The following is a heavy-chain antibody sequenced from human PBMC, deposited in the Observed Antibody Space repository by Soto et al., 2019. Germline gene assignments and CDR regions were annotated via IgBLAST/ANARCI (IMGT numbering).Heavy chain of an antibody. V-gene: IGHV1-8*02. CDR2: MNPGSGNT. J-gene: IGHJ6*02. CDR1: GYTFSNYD. CDR3: AREKGGYCGFVTAYSNYGMDV. Sequence: ASVKVSCKASGYTFSNYDINWVRQATGQGPEWMGWMNPGSGNTGYPQKLQGRVTMTTNTSTSTAYMELRSLRSDDTAVYYCAREKGGYCGFVTAYSNYGMDVWGQGTTVTVS. D-gene: IGHD5-12*01.